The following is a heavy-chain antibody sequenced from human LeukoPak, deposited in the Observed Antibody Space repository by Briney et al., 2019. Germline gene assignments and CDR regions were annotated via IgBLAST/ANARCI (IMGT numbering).Heavy chain of an antibody. V-gene: IGHV3-20*04. CDR1: GFIFDDYG. CDR3: ANDFWSGYYRIDY. Sequence: PGGSLRLSCAASGFIFDDYGMSWVRQAPGKGLEWVSGINWNGGSTGYADSVKGRFTISRDNSKNTLYLQMNSLRAEDTAVYYCANDFWSGYYRIDYWGQGTLVTVSS. D-gene: IGHD3-3*01. J-gene: IGHJ4*02. CDR2: INWNGGST.